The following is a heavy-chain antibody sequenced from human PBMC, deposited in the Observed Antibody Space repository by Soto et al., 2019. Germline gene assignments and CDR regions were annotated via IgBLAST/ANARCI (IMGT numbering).Heavy chain of an antibody. V-gene: IGHV3-30-3*01. Sequence: GSLRLSCAASGFTFSSYAMHWVRQAPGKGLEWVAVISYDGSNKYYADSVKGRFTISRDNSKNTLYLQMNSLRAEDAAVYYCARDNWGGRDGYNTPYFDYWGQGTLVTVSS. D-gene: IGHD3-16*01. CDR2: ISYDGSNK. CDR3: ARDNWGGRDGYNTPYFDY. J-gene: IGHJ4*02. CDR1: GFTFSSYA.